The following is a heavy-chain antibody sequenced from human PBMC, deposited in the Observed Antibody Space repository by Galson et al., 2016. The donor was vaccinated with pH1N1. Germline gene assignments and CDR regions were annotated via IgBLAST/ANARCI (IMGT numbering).Heavy chain of an antibody. D-gene: IGHD1-14*01. Sequence: SLRLSCAASGFIFTKYSMFWVRQAPGKGLEYVSGISKNGGTTNYADSVKGRFTISRDNSRTTLYLQMSSLKSEDAAVYYCVKVRNSGAFPDAVDIWGQGTMVTVSS. V-gene: IGHV3-64D*08. CDR2: ISKNGGTT. CDR3: VKVRNSGAFPDAVDI. CDR1: GFIFTKYS. J-gene: IGHJ3*02.